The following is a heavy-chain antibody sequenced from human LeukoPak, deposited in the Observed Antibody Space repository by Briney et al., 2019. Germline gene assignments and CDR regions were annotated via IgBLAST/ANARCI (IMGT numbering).Heavy chain of an antibody. CDR1: GGSFSGYY. J-gene: IGHJ4*02. CDR2: INHSGST. D-gene: IGHD3-16*02. V-gene: IGHV4-34*01. CDR3: ARGIIDWSSTKYYFDY. Sequence: PSETLSLTCAVYGGSFSGYYWSWIRQPPGKGLEWIGDINHSGSTNYNPSLKSRVTISVDTSKNQFSLKLSSVTAADTAVYYCARGIIDWSSTKYYFDYWGQGTLVTVSS.